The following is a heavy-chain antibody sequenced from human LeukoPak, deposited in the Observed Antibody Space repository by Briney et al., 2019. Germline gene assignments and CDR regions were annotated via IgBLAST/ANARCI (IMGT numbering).Heavy chain of an antibody. V-gene: IGHV3-7*01. CDR3: ARENIVGSTWGDIDY. CDR1: GLTLSSYW. CDR2: INEDGSKK. Sequence: GGSLRLSCAASGLTLSSYWMSWVRQAPGMGLEWVANINEDGSKKFYVDSVKGRFTISRDNAKNSLYLQMNSLRAEDTAVYYCARENIVGSTWGDIDYWGQGTLVTVSS. D-gene: IGHD1-26*01. J-gene: IGHJ4*02.